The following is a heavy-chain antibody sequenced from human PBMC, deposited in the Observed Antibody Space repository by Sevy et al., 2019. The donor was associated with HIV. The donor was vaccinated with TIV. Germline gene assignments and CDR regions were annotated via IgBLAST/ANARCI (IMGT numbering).Heavy chain of an antibody. CDR2: IYGTSGTT. CDR3: AGGHYDSSGSFDAFDI. Sequence: GGSLRLSCKPSGFTFITYAMNWVRQAPGKGLEWDSTIYGTSGTTYYAESVRGRFTISRDNSMNTLFLQMNTLRTEDTALYYCAGGHYDSSGSFDAFDIWGQGTMVTVSS. V-gene: IGHV3-23*01. CDR1: GFTFITYA. D-gene: IGHD3-22*01. J-gene: IGHJ3*02.